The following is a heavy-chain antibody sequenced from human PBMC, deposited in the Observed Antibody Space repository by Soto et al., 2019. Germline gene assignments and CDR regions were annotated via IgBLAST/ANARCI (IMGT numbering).Heavy chain of an antibody. Sequence: QMNLVESGGGVVQPGRSLRLSCAASGFVFSDYGMHWVRQAPGKGLEWVALITNDGNNEYYRESVKGRFSMSRGRFTNAVYLLMNSLRSEDTGVYYCAKEGPGGGRHFYYAMDVWGQVTTVTVSS. CDR3: AKEGPGGGRHFYYAMDV. D-gene: IGHD1-26*01. CDR1: GFVFSDYG. CDR2: ITNDGNNE. J-gene: IGHJ6*02. V-gene: IGHV3-30*18.